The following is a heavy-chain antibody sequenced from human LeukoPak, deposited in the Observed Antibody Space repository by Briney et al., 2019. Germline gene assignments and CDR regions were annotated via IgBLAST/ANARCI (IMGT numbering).Heavy chain of an antibody. CDR2: IYPGDSDT. V-gene: IGHV5-51*01. D-gene: IGHD3-10*01. J-gene: IGHJ4*02. CDR3: AKGGSGSYLWYFDY. Sequence: GESLKISCKGSGYSFTTFWIGWVRQMPGKGLEWMEIIYPGDSDTRYGPSFQGQVTISVDRSISTAYLKWSSLKASDTAMYYCAKGGSGSYLWYFDYWGQGTLVTVSS. CDR1: GYSFTTFW.